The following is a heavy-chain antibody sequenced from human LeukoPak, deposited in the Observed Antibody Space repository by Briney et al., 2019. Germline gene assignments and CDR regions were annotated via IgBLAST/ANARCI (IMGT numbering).Heavy chain of an antibody. D-gene: IGHD3-16*01. Sequence: PGGSLRLSCAASGFIFSDFHMDWVRQAPGKGLEWVGRSRNKANSYTAEYAASVKGRFTISRDESKNSVYLQMNSLKTEDTAVYYCARVAWGNWGQGTLVTVSS. V-gene: IGHV3-72*01. CDR1: GFIFSDFH. CDR2: SRNKANSYTA. J-gene: IGHJ4*02. CDR3: ARVAWGN.